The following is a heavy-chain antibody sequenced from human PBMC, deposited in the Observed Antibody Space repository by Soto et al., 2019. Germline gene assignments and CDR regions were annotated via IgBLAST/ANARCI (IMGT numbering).Heavy chain of an antibody. J-gene: IGHJ4*02. V-gene: IGHV3-23*01. D-gene: IGHD3-22*01. CDR3: AKDLEHSRDISGYYYWGCFVY. CDR1: GFTFSSYA. Sequence: GGSLRLSCAASGFTFSSYAMSWVRQAPGKGLEWVSGISGSGVSTYYADSVKGRFTISRDNSKNTLYLQMNSLRAEDTAVYSCAKDLEHSRDISGYYYWGCFVYWGQGTLVTVSS. CDR2: ISGSGVST.